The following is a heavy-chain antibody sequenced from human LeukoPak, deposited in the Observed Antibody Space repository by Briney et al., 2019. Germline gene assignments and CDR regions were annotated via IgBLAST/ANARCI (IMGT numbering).Heavy chain of an antibody. J-gene: IGHJ4*02. CDR2: SNAAGSPV. V-gene: IGHV3-48*02. CDR1: GFTFSNYR. CDR3: ARDRSLSVAGTFDF. D-gene: IGHD6-19*01. Sequence: GGSLRLSCTGSGFTFSNYRMKWVRQAPGKGLEWISYSNAAGSPVSYAESVQGRFTISRDNAKNSLYLEMNSLRDDDTAVYYCARDRSLSVAGTFDFWGQGSLVTVSS.